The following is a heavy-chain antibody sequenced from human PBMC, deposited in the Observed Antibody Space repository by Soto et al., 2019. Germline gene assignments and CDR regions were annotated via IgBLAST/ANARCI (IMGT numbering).Heavy chain of an antibody. Sequence: PGGSLRLSCAGSGFDFDSFSMHWVRQAPGKGLEWMATVSFDSKNKYYIDSVEGRFTISRDNSKNVLYLQLNSLRLEDTAVYYCAKESVEATYSFYGMDVWGPGTTVTVSS. CDR1: GFDFDSFS. CDR2: VSFDSKNK. D-gene: IGHD4-4*01. CDR3: AKESVEATYSFYGMDV. J-gene: IGHJ6*02. V-gene: IGHV3-30*18.